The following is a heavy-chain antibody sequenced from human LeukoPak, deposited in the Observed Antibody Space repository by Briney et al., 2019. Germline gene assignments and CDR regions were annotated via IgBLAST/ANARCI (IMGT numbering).Heavy chain of an antibody. CDR1: GGSISSSNW. CDR2: IYHSGST. J-gene: IGHJ4*02. Sequence: SGTLSLTCAVSGGSISSSNWWSWVRQPPGKGLEWIGEIYHSGSTNYNPSLKSRVTISVDKSKNQFSLKLSSVTAADTAVYYCARDELLWFGARYFDYWGQGTLVTVSS. V-gene: IGHV4-4*02. D-gene: IGHD3-10*01. CDR3: ARDELLWFGARYFDY.